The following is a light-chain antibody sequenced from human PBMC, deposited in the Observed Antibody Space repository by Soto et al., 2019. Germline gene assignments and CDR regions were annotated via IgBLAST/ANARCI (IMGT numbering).Light chain of an antibody. CDR3: QLYGTAPPT. J-gene: IGKJ4*01. Sequence: EIVLTQSPGTLSLSAGERATLSCRASQSVSKNFLAWYQQKPGQAPRLLINGASSRATGIPDRFSGSGSGTDFSLTIDRLQPHDFGVPFCQLYGTAPPTFGGGTNVAIK. CDR2: GAS. V-gene: IGKV3-20*01. CDR1: QSVSKNF.